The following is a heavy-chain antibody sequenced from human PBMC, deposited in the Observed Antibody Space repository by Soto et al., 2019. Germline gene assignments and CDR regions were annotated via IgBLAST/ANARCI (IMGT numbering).Heavy chain of an antibody. J-gene: IGHJ5*02. D-gene: IGHD3-16*02. V-gene: IGHV3-21*01. Sequence: EVQLVESGGGLVKPGGSLRLSCAASGFTFSSYSMNWVRQAPGKGLEWVSSISSSSSYIYYADSVKGRFTISRDNDKNSRYLQMNSLRAEDTAVYYCARGVTNWFDPWGQETLVTVSS. CDR1: GFTFSSYS. CDR2: ISSSSSYI. CDR3: ARGVTNWFDP.